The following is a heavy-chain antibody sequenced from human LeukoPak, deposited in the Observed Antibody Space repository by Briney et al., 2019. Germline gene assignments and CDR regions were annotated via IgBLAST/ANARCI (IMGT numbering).Heavy chain of an antibody. CDR1: GYTFTSYY. J-gene: IGHJ6*03. V-gene: IGHV1-46*03. Sequence: ASVKVSCKASGYTFTSYYMHWVRQAPGQGLEWMGIINPSGGSTSYAQKFQGRVTMTRDTSTGTVYMELSSLRSEDTAVYYCAREGDIVATIGWMLSYYYYMDVWGKGTTVTVSS. D-gene: IGHD5-12*01. CDR3: AREGDIVATIGWMLSYYYYMDV. CDR2: INPSGGST.